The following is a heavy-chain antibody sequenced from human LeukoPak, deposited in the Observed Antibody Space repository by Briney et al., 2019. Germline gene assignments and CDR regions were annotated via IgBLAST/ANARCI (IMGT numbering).Heavy chain of an antibody. CDR3: ARDLKAAAGTGYYYYYYMDV. V-gene: IGHV1-2*06. CDR2: INPIGDDT. CDR1: GYTFNNYY. Sequence: ASVTVSSKPSGYTFNNYYIHWVRQAPGQGRERMGLINPIGDDTTFTQKFQGRVTMTRDTAISTAYMELSRLRSADTAVYCCARDLKAAAGTGYYYYYYMDVWGKGTTVTISS. D-gene: IGHD6-13*01. J-gene: IGHJ6*03.